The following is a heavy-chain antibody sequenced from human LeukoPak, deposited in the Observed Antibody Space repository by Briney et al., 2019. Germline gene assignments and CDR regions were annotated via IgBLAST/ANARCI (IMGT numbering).Heavy chain of an antibody. CDR1: GGTFSSYA. CDR3: ARSPGGDPRGRLDH. J-gene: IGHJ4*02. Sequence: SVKVSCKASGGTFSSYAISWVRQAPGQGLEWMGRIIPILGIANYAQKFQGRVTITADKSTSTAYMEMSSLRSEDTAVYYCARSPGGDPRGRLDHWGQGTLVTVSS. CDR2: IIPILGIA. V-gene: IGHV1-69*04. D-gene: IGHD3-16*01.